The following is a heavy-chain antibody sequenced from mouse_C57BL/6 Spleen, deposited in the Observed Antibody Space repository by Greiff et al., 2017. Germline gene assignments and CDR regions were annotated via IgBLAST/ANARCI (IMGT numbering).Heavy chain of an antibody. V-gene: IGHV5-16*01. Sequence: EVKLMESEGGLVQPGSSMKLSCTASGFTFSDYYMAWVRQVPEKGLEWVANINYDGSSTYYLDSLKSRFIISRDNAKNILYLQMSSLKSEDTATYYCARGGSSPYFDYWGQGTTLTVSS. D-gene: IGHD1-1*01. CDR1: GFTFSDYY. CDR3: ARGGSSPYFDY. J-gene: IGHJ2*01. CDR2: INYDGSST.